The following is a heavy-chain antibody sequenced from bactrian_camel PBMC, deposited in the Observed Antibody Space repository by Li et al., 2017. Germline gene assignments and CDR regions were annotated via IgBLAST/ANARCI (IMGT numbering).Heavy chain of an antibody. J-gene: IGHJ6*01. CDR2: INSGGSS. Sequence: HVQLVESGGGSVQAGGSLRLSCAASGSVYSRTCMGWFRRVPGKGLEWVSTINSGGSSYYTDSEKGRFTISADNAKNTVYLQMNSLKPEDAAMYFFAATLVGSCGSSDRIRFWGQGTQVTVS. CDR3: AATLVGSCGSSDRIRF. V-gene: IGHV3S1*01. D-gene: IGHD2*01. CDR1: GSVYSRTC.